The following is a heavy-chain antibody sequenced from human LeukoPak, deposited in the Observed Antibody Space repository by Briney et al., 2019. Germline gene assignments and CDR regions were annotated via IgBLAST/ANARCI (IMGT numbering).Heavy chain of an antibody. D-gene: IGHD6-19*01. V-gene: IGHV4-39*02. J-gene: IGHJ4*02. CDR1: GGSISRSNYF. CDR2: IFYRGTT. Sequence: SETLSLTCSVSGGSISRSNYFWGWIRQPPGMGLEWIGSIFYRGTTYYNPSLKSRVTISVDTSRNHFSLRLSSVTAADTAVYYCARAHSSGWYRKYYFDYWGQGTLVTVSS. CDR3: ARAHSSGWYRKYYFDY.